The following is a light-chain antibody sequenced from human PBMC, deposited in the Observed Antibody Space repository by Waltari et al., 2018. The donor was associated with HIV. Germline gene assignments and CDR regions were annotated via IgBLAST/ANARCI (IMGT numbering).Light chain of an antibody. J-gene: IGKJ1*01. CDR3: QQTSTSPPWT. CDR2: AAS. V-gene: IGKV1-39*01. Sequence: DIQMTQSQSSLSASVGDRVIITCRASQKISNYLNGYQHKLGKAPKLMIYAASSLQSWDPLRFSGSGSGTDFTLTISSLQPEDFATYYCQQTSTSPPWTFGQGTKVEIK. CDR1: QKISNY.